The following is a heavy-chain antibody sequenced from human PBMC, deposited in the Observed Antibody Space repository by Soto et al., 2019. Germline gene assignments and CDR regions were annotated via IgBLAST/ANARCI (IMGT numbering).Heavy chain of an antibody. CDR3: AIASYDSSGHYLDYYYGMDV. CDR1: GGSISSSSYY. Sequence: NPSVTLSLTCTVSGGSISSSSYYWGWIRQPPGKGLEWIGSIYYSGSTYYNPSLKSRVTISVDTSKNQFSLKLSSVTAADTAVYYCAIASYDSSGHYLDYYYGMDVWGQGTTVTVYS. V-gene: IGHV4-39*01. D-gene: IGHD3-22*01. CDR2: IYYSGST. J-gene: IGHJ6*02.